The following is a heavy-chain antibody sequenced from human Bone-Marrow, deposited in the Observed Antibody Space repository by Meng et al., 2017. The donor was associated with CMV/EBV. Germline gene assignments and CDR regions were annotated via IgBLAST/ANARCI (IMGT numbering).Heavy chain of an antibody. CDR1: GGSFSGYY. CDR3: ARVTYYDFWSGYYIDYYYGMDV. CDR2: INHSGST. J-gene: IGHJ6*02. D-gene: IGHD3-3*01. V-gene: IGHV4-34*01. Sequence: SETLSLTCAVYGGSFSGYYWSWIRQPPGKGLEWIGEINHSGSTNYNPSLKSRVTISVDTSKNQFSLKLSSVTAADTAVYYCARVTYYDFWSGYYIDYYYGMDVWGQGPTVTVSS.